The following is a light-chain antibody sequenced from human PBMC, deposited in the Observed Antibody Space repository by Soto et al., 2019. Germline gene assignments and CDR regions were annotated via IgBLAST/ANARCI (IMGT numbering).Light chain of an antibody. CDR3: QQSYSTPPLT. Sequence: EIQMTQSPPSLSASVGDRVTITCRSSQTISTYVNWYQQKPGKAPKLLIYAASTLQSGVPSRFSGSGSGTEFILSISSLQPEDFATYYCQQSYSTPPLTFGGGTNVELK. CDR2: AAS. J-gene: IGKJ4*01. CDR1: QTISTY. V-gene: IGKV1-39*01.